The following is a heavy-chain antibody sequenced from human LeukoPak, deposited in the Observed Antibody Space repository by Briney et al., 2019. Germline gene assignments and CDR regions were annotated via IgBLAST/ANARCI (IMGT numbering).Heavy chain of an antibody. V-gene: IGHV5-51*01. CDR2: TYPGDSQT. Sequence: GESLNISCKGSGFSFIRSWIGWVRQTPGKGLEWMGITYPGDSQTRFSPSFQGHVTISTDKSISTAFLQWSSLKASDTAMYYCARWVRDFDYWGQGTLVTVSS. D-gene: IGHD2-21*01. CDR1: GFSFIRSW. J-gene: IGHJ4*02. CDR3: ARWVRDFDY.